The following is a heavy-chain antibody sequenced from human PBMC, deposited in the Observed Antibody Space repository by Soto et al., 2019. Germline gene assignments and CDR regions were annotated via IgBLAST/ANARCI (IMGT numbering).Heavy chain of an antibody. Sequence: PSETLSLTCTVSGVSVSTYYWSWIRQPPGKGLEWIAYIYYSGSTNYNPSLKSRVTISVDTSKNQFSLKLTSVTAADMAVYYCARTYDGSGPNSGGYGFDIWGQGTMVTVSS. D-gene: IGHD3-22*01. CDR2: IYYSGST. J-gene: IGHJ3*02. V-gene: IGHV4-59*02. CDR3: ARTYDGSGPNSGGYGFDI. CDR1: GVSVSTYY.